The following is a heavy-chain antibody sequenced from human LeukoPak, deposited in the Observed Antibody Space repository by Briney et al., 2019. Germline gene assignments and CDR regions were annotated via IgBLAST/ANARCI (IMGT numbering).Heavy chain of an antibody. V-gene: IGHV4-4*02. J-gene: IGHJ4*02. CDR3: AASSGWYDGYYFDY. CDR2: IYHSGST. CDR1: GGSISSSNW. Sequence: PSETLSLTCAVSGGSISSSNWWSWVRQPTGKGLEWIGEIYHSGSTNYNPSLKSRVTISVDKSKNQFSLKLSPVTAADTAVYYCAASSGWYDGYYFDYWGQGTLVTVSS. D-gene: IGHD6-19*01.